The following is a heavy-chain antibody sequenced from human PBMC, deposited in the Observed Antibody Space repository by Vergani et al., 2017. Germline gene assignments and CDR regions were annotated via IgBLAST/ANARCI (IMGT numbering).Heavy chain of an antibody. D-gene: IGHD4-17*01. J-gene: IGHJ4*02. CDR1: GFSLSTSGVG. CDR3: ALHDYGDYGGGPDY. V-gene: IGHV2-5*01. CDR2: IYWNDDK. Sequence: QITLKESGPTLVKPTQTLTLTCTFSGFSLSTSGVGVGWIRQPPGKALEWLALIYWNDDKRYSPSLKSRLTITKDTSKNQVVLTMTNMDPVDTATYYCALHDYGDYGGGPDYWGQGTLVTVSS.